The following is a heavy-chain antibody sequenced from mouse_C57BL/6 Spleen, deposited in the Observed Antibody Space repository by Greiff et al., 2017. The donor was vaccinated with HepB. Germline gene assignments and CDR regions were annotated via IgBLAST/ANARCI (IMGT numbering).Heavy chain of an antibody. Sequence: VQLQQSGAELVRPGASVTLSCKASGYTFTDYEMHWVKQTPVHGLEWIGAIDPETGGTAYNQKFKGKAILTADKSSSTAYMELRSLTSEDSAVYYCTRAGYDGNYYAMDYWGQGTSVTVSS. CDR1: GYTFTDYE. D-gene: IGHD2-2*01. CDR2: IDPETGGT. V-gene: IGHV1-15*01. CDR3: TRAGYDGNYYAMDY. J-gene: IGHJ4*01.